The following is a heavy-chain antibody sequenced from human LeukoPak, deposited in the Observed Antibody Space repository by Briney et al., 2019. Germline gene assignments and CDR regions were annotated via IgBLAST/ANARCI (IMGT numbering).Heavy chain of an antibody. D-gene: IGHD3-9*01. Sequence: GGSLRLSCAASGFTFSSYSMNWVRQAPGKGLEWVSSISSSSSYIYYADSVKGRFAISRDNAKNSLYPQMNSLRAEDTAVYYCARDSDYYDILTSYYKGGFDYWGQGTLVTVSS. J-gene: IGHJ4*02. CDR1: GFTFSSYS. CDR3: ARDSDYYDILTSYYKGGFDY. CDR2: ISSSSSYI. V-gene: IGHV3-21*01.